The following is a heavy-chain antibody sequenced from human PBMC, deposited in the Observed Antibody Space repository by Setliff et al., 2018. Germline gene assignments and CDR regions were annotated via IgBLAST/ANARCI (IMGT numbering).Heavy chain of an antibody. D-gene: IGHD4-17*01. V-gene: IGHV4-38-2*02. CDR3: ARLPRTVTHFDY. Sequence: SETLSLTCTVSGYSISSGYYWGWIRQPTGKGLEWLGSIYHSGSTHYNPSLKSRVTLSVDTSKNQLSLKLDSLTAADTAVYFCARLPRTVTHFDYWGQGALVTVSS. CDR2: IYHSGST. J-gene: IGHJ4*02. CDR1: GYSISSGYY.